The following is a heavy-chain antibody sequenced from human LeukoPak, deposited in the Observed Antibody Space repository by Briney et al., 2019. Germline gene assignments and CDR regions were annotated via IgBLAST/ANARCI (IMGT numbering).Heavy chain of an antibody. J-gene: IGHJ4*02. V-gene: IGHV3-53*01. D-gene: IGHD3-10*01. CDR3: ARNRRGWGINNKGDFDY. CDR2: IYSGGST. Sequence: GGSLRLSCAASGFTVSSNYMSWVRQAPGKGLEWVSVIYSGGSTYYADSVKGRFTISRDNSKNTLYLQMNSLRAEDTAVYYCARNRRGWGINNKGDFDYGAREPLATVPS. CDR1: GFTVSSNY.